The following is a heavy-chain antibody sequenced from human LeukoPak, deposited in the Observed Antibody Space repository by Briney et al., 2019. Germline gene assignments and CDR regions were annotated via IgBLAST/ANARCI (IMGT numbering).Heavy chain of an antibody. Sequence: PSETLSLTCTVSGGALSDFYWGWIRQSPGKGLECIAYVYYSGTTYYNPSLKGRVSISVDTSTNQFSLRLNSVTAADTAVYYCARLLDYHHFPSWGQGTLVTVSS. D-gene: IGHD3/OR15-3a*01. CDR1: GGALSDFY. J-gene: IGHJ4*02. V-gene: IGHV4-59*08. CDR2: VYYSGTT. CDR3: ARLLDYHHFPS.